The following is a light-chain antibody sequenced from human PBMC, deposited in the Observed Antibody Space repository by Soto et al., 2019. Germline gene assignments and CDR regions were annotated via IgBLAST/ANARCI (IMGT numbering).Light chain of an antibody. CDR2: GAS. J-gene: IGKJ5*01. Sequence: EIVMTQSPATLSVSPGGRATLSCRASQSISDTLAWYQQKPGQAPRLLIYGASSRATGIPDRFSGRGSGTDFTLTISNLQSEDFAVYYCQQYTNWPPITFGQGTRLEIK. CDR1: QSISDT. V-gene: IGKV3D-15*01. CDR3: QQYTNWPPIT.